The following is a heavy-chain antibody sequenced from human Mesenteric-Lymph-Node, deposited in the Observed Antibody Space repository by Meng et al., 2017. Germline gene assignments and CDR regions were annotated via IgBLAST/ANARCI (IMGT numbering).Heavy chain of an antibody. CDR2: FRYIGTA. V-gene: IGHV4-39*01. Sequence: QLREPGPGLVKPSGTLSLSCTVSGGSLNKSDYFWDWTPQPPGKGLEWIGSFRYIGTASYNPSLTSRVTISVDTSKNQFSLNLSSLTAADTAVYYCARHVYGDSYGFWGQGTLVTVSS. J-gene: IGHJ4*02. D-gene: IGHD4-17*01. CDR3: ARHVYGDSYGF. CDR1: GGSLNKSDYF.